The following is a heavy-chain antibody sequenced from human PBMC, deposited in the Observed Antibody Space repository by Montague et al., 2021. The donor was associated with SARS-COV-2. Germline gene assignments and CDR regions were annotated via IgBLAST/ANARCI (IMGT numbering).Heavy chain of an antibody. J-gene: IGHJ4*02. CDR3: AGKVLTVPADY. CDR2: ISDGGIA. Sequence: SETLSPTCAVSGVSITSTNWGSLVRQPPGKGLEWIGEISDGGIATYNPSLKSRATISMDRSRNLFSLKLSSVTAADTAIYYCAGKVLTVPADYWGQGTLVTVS. V-gene: IGHV4-4*02. CDR1: GVSITSTNW. D-gene: IGHD4-11*01.